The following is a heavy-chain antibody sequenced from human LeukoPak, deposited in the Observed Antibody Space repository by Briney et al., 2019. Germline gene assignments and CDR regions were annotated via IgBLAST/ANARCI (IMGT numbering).Heavy chain of an antibody. CDR3: AASAGPINF. D-gene: IGHD3-10*01. J-gene: IGHJ4*02. CDR2: ISGSVGST. CDR1: GFSFSSYA. Sequence: GGSLRLSCVASGFSFSSYAMSWVRQAPGKGLEWVSAISGSVGSTYYADSVKGRFTISRDNSKNTLYLQMNSLRAEDTAVYYCAASAGPINFWGQGTLVTVSS. V-gene: IGHV3-23*01.